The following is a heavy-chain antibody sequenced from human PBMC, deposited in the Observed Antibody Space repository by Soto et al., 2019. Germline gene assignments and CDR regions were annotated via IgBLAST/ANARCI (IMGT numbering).Heavy chain of an antibody. V-gene: IGHV3-30*18. Sequence: VAVISYDGSNKYYADSVKGRFTISRDNSKNTLYLQMNSLRAEDTAVYYCAKDRMWGDYVPYYFDYWGQGTLVTVSS. CDR2: ISYDGSNK. CDR3: AKDRMWGDYVPYYFDY. J-gene: IGHJ4*02. D-gene: IGHD4-17*01.